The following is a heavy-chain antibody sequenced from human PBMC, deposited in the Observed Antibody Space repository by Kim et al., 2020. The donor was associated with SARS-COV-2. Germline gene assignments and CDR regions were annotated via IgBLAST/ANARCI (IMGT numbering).Heavy chain of an antibody. CDR3: ARGDSSSWYAKTVAGSPFTNYYGMDV. CDR2: IYYSGST. CDR1: GGSISSYY. J-gene: IGHJ6*02. V-gene: IGHV4-59*01. Sequence: SETLSLTCTVSGGSISSYYWSWIRQPPGKGLEWIGYIYYSGSTNYNPSLKSRVTISVDTSKNQFSLKLSSVTAADTAVYYCARGDSSSWYAKTVAGSPFTNYYGMDVWGQGTTVTVSS. D-gene: IGHD6-13*01.